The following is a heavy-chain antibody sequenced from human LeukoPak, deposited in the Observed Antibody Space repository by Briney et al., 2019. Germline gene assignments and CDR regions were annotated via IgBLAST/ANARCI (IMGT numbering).Heavy chain of an antibody. J-gene: IGHJ4*02. D-gene: IGHD3-22*01. Sequence: GGSLRLSCAASGFTFSSYGMPWVRQAPGKGLEWVAVISYDGSNKYYADSVKGRFTISRDNSKNTLYLQMNSLRAEDTAVYYCAKGRRSTYYYDSSGYYYGYFDYWGQGTLVTVSS. CDR1: GFTFSSYG. V-gene: IGHV3-30*18. CDR2: ISYDGSNK. CDR3: AKGRRSTYYYDSSGYYYGYFDY.